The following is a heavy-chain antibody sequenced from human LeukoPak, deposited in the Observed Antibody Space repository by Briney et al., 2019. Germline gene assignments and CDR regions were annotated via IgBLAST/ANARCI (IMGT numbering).Heavy chain of an antibody. V-gene: IGHV4-4*07. CDR2: IYTSGST. D-gene: IGHD5-24*01. J-gene: IGHJ6*03. CDR3: ARVGDGYNYFPYYYYYYMDV. CDR1: GGSISSYY. Sequence: SETLSLTCTVSGGSISSYYWSWIRQPAGKGLEWIGRIYTSGSTNYNPSLKSRVTISVDTSKNQFSLKLSSVTAADTAVYYCARVGDGYNYFPYYYYYYMDVWGKGTTVTISS.